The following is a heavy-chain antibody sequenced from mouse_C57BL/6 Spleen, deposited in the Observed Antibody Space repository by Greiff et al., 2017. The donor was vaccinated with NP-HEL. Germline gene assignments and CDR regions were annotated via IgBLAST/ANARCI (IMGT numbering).Heavy chain of an antibody. CDR3: ARRWLLGAMDY. V-gene: IGHV3-6*01. J-gene: IGHJ4*01. D-gene: IGHD2-3*01. Sequence: EVQLQESGPGLVKPSQSLSLTCSVTGYSITSGYYWNWIRQFPGNKLEWMGYISYDGSNNYNPSLKNRISITRDTSKNQFFLKLNSVTTEDTATYYCARRWLLGAMDYWGQGTSVTVS. CDR1: GYSITSGYY. CDR2: ISYDGSN.